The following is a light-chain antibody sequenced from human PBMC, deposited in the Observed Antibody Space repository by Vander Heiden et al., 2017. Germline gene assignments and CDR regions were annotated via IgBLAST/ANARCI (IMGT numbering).Light chain of an antibody. CDR1: QSVSSN. Sequence: EIVMTQSPATLSVSPGERASLSCRASQSVSSNFAWYQQKPGQAPRLLIDGASPRATGITARFSGSVSGTEFTLTISSLQSEDFAVYYCQQYNNWPMYTFGQGTKLEIK. J-gene: IGKJ2*01. CDR3: QQYNNWPMYT. CDR2: GAS. V-gene: IGKV3-15*01.